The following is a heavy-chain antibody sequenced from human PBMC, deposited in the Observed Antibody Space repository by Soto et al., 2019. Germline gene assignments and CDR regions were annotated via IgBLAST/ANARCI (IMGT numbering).Heavy chain of an antibody. CDR1: GFTFSGSA. Sequence: GGSLRLSCAASGFTFSGSAMHWVRQASGKGLEWVGRIRSKANSYATAYAASVKGRFTISRDDSKNTAYLQMNSLKTEDTAVYYCTRSDASWLVTTDAFDIWGQGTMVTVSS. CDR2: IRSKANSYAT. J-gene: IGHJ3*02. D-gene: IGHD6-19*01. V-gene: IGHV3-73*01. CDR3: TRSDASWLVTTDAFDI.